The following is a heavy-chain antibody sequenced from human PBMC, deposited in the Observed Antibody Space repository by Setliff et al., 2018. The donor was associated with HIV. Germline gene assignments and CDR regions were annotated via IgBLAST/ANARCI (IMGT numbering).Heavy chain of an antibody. D-gene: IGHD5-18*01. J-gene: IGHJ4*02. CDR2: ISWKSGSL. CDR3: ARESTAMGLDN. Sequence: GGSLRLSCAASGFIFDDYAMHWVRQAPGKGLEWVSGISWKSGSLGYADSVKGRFTISRDNAKNSLYLQMNSLRAEDTAVYYCARESTAMGLDNWGPGTLVTVSS. CDR1: GFIFDDYA. V-gene: IGHV3-9*01.